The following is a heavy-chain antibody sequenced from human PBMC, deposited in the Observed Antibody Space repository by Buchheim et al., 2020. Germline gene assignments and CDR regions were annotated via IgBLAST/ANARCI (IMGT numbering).Heavy chain of an antibody. CDR1: GGSITVHY. Sequence: QVQLRESGPGLVKPSETLSLTCSVSGGSITVHYWSWIRQPPGKGLEWIGYISNFGTPSYNDSLKSRVSISRDTSKNKFSLQLSSVTAADTAPYYCATNAGVVGPGNAFDIFGQGT. J-gene: IGHJ3*02. CDR3: ATNAGVVGPGNAFDI. D-gene: IGHD2-2*01. CDR2: ISNFGTP. V-gene: IGHV4-4*09.